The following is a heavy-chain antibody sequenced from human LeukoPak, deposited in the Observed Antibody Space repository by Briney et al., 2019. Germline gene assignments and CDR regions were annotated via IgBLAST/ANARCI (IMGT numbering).Heavy chain of an antibody. J-gene: IGHJ3*02. V-gene: IGHV1-69*05. D-gene: IGHD2-21*02. CDR2: IIPIFGTA. Sequence: ASVKVSCKASRGTFSSYAISWVRQAPGQGPEWMGGIIPIFGTANYAQKFQGRVTITTDESTSTAYMELSSLRSEDTAVYYCARGGDCGGDCHDAFDIWGQGTMVTVSS. CDR3: ARGGDCGGDCHDAFDI. CDR1: RGTFSSYA.